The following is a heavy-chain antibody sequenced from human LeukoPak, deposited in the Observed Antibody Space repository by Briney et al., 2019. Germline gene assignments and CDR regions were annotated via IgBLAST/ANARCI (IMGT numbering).Heavy chain of an antibody. V-gene: IGHV5-51*01. CDR2: IYPGDSDT. CDR3: ARVGIYDILTGYYPSGYFDL. CDR1: GYSFTSYW. Sequence: GESLKISCKGSGYSFTSYWIGWVRQMPGKGLEWMGIIYPGDSDTRYSPSFQGQVTTSADKSISTAYLQWSSLKASDTAMYYCARVGIYDILTGYYPSGYFDLWGRGTLVTVSS. J-gene: IGHJ2*01. D-gene: IGHD3-9*01.